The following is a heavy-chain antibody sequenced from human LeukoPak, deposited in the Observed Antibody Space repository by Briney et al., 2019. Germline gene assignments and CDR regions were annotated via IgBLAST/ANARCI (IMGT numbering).Heavy chain of an antibody. D-gene: IGHD6-6*01. Sequence: ASVKVSCKASGYTFTSYDINWVRQATGQGLEWMGWMNPNSGNTGYAQKFQGRVTITRNTSISTAYMELSSLRSEDTAVYYCARALYSSSADAFDIWGQGTMVTVSS. J-gene: IGHJ3*02. V-gene: IGHV1-8*03. CDR2: MNPNSGNT. CDR3: ARALYSSSADAFDI. CDR1: GYTFTSYD.